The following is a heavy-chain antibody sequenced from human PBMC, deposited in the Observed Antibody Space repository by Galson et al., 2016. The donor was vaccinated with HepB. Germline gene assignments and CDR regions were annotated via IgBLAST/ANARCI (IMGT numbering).Heavy chain of an antibody. CDR3: AKVRRQLWAPGFNYGMDV. CDR1: GFTFSSYA. Sequence: SLRLSCAASGFTFSSYAMSWVRQAPGKGLEWVSAISGSGDSTYYADSVKGRFTISRGNSKNTLYLQINSLRAEETAVYYCAKVRRQLWAPGFNYGMDVWGQGTTVTVSS. J-gene: IGHJ6*02. V-gene: IGHV3-23*01. CDR2: ISGSGDST. D-gene: IGHD5-18*01.